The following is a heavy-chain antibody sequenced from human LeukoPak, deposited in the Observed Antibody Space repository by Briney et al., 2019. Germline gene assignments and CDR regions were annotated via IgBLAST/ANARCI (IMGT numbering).Heavy chain of an antibody. J-gene: IGHJ4*02. CDR2: ISSNGGST. D-gene: IGHD6-13*01. Sequence: GGSLRLSCAASGFTFSSYAMHWVRQAPGKGLEYVSAISSNGGSTYYANSVKGRFTISRDNSKNTLYLQIGSLRAEDMAVYYCARGPRIAAAGVDYWGQGTLVTVSS. V-gene: IGHV3-64*01. CDR3: ARGPRIAAAGVDY. CDR1: GFTFSSYA.